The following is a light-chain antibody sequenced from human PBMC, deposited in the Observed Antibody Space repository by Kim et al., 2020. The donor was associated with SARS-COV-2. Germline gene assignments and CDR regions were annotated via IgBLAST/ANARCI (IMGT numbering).Light chain of an antibody. J-gene: IGLJ2*01. V-gene: IGLV1-40*01. CDR2: GNS. Sequence: RVTISCTGSSSNIGAGYDVHSYQQLPGTAPKLLIYGNSNRPSGVPDRFSGSKSGTSASLAITGLQAEDEADYYCQSYDSSLSGVVFGGGTQLTVL. CDR1: SSNIGAGYD. CDR3: QSYDSSLSGVV.